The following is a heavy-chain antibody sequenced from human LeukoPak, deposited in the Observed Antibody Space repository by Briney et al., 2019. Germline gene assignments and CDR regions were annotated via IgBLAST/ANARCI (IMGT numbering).Heavy chain of an antibody. J-gene: IGHJ5*02. V-gene: IGHV4-39*01. CDR1: GGSLSSSSYY. CDR3: ARTQRYYDILTGYLLRKFDP. D-gene: IGHD3-9*01. Sequence: SETLSLTCTVSGGSLSSSSYYWGWIRQPPGKGLEWIGRIYYSGSTYFNPSLKSRVTISVDTSKNQFSLKLSSVTAADTAVYYCARTQRYYDILTGYLLRKFDPWGQGTLVTVSS. CDR2: IYYSGST.